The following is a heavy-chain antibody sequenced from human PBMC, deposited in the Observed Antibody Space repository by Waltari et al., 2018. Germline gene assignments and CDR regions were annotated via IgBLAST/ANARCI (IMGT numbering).Heavy chain of an antibody. CDR1: GYTFTGYY. CDR2: INPNSGGT. J-gene: IGHJ3*02. CDR3: ARLGYCSGGSCSKNAFDI. D-gene: IGHD2-15*01. Sequence: QVQLVQSGAEVKKPGASVMVSCKASGYTFTGYYMHWVRQAPGQGLEWMGRINPNSGGTNDAQKLQGRVTMTRDTSISTAYMELSRLRSDDTAVYYCARLGYCSGGSCSKNAFDIWGQGTMVTVSS. V-gene: IGHV1-2*06.